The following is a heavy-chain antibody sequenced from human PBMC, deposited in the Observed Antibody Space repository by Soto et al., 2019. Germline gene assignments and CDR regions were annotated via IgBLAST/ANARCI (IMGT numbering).Heavy chain of an antibody. CDR3: VRDGTKTLRDWFDP. V-gene: IGHV4-4*07. Sequence: SETLSLTCTVSGASISGFYWSWIRKSAGKGLEWIGRIYASGTTDYNPSLKSRVMMSVDTSKKQFSLKLRSVTAADTAVYYCVRDGTKTLRDWFDPWGQGISVTVSS. CDR1: GASISGFY. J-gene: IGHJ5*02. D-gene: IGHD1-1*01. CDR2: IYASGTT.